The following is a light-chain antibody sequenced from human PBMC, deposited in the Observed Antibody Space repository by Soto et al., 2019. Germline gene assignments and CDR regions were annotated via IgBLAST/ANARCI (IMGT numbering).Light chain of an antibody. CDR2: AAS. Sequence: DIQMTQSPSSLSASVGDRVPITCRASQSISSYLNWYQQKPGKAPKLLIYAASSLQSGVPSRFSGSGSGTDFTLTISSLQPEDFATYYCQKSYSTPVTFGGGTKV. CDR1: QSISSY. J-gene: IGKJ4*01. CDR3: QKSYSTPVT. V-gene: IGKV1-39*01.